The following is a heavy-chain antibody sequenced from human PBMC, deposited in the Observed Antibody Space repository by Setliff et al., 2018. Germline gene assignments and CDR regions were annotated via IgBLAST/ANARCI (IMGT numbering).Heavy chain of an antibody. J-gene: IGHJ4*02. CDR2: IIPIFGTA. D-gene: IGHD3-16*02. Sequence: SVKVSCKASGGTFSSYAISWVRQAPGQGLEWMGRIIPIFGTANYAQKFQGRVTITADKSTSTAYMELSSLRSEDTAVYYCASIALTEPSYYDYVWGSYRFFHYFDYWGQGTLVTVSS. V-gene: IGHV1-69*06. CDR1: GGTFSSYA. CDR3: ASIALTEPSYYDYVWGSYRFFHYFDY.